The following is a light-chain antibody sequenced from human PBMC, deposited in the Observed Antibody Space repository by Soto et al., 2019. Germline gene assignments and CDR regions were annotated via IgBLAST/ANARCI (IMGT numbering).Light chain of an antibody. Sequence: EIVLTQSPGTLSFSPGEGDTLSCRATQSVTNNFLAWYQQKPGQAPRLLIYDATSRATGIPDRFSGSGSGADLTITINRLEPEDFEVYYCQQYGSTPVTFGQGTKVDIK. J-gene: IGKJ1*01. V-gene: IGKV3-20*01. CDR2: DAT. CDR3: QQYGSTPVT. CDR1: QSVTNNF.